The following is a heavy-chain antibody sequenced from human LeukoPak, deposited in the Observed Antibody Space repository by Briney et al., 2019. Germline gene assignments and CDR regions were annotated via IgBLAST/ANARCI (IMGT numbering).Heavy chain of an antibody. V-gene: IGHV3-30*02. CDR1: GFTFSSYG. J-gene: IGHJ4*02. CDR3: AKATYGDYVPFDY. CDR2: IRYDGSNK. Sequence: PGGSLRLSCAASGFTFSSYGMHWVRQAPGKGLEWVAFIRYDGSNKYYADSVKGRFTISRDNSKNTLYLQMNSLRAEDTAVYYCAKATYGDYVPFDYWGQGTLVTVSS. D-gene: IGHD4-17*01.